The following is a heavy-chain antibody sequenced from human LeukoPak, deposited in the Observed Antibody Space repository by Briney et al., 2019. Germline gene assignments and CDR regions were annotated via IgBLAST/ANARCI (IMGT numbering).Heavy chain of an antibody. V-gene: IGHV3-30*18. CDR3: AKDQGWFGELLPDY. CDR2: ISYDGSNK. Sequence: GRSLRLSCAASGFTFSSYGMHWVRQAPGKGLEWVAVISYDGSNKYYADSVKGRFTISRDNSKNTLYLQMNSLRAEDTAVYYCAKDQGWFGELLPDYWGQGTLVTVSS. CDR1: GFTFSSYG. J-gene: IGHJ4*02. D-gene: IGHD3-10*01.